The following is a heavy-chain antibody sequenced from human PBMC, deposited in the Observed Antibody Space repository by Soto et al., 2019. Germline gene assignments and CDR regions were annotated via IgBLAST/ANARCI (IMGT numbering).Heavy chain of an antibody. J-gene: IGHJ5*02. D-gene: IGHD3-9*01. CDR3: AREPPPGKGTGYHWFDP. Sequence: EVQLVESGGGLVQPGGSLRLSCAASGFTFSSYSMNWVRQAPGKGLEWVSYISSSSSTIYYADSVKGRFTISRDNAKNSLYLQMNSVRAEDTAVYYCAREPPPGKGTGYHWFDPWGQGTLVTVSS. CDR1: GFTFSSYS. V-gene: IGHV3-48*01. CDR2: ISSSSSTI.